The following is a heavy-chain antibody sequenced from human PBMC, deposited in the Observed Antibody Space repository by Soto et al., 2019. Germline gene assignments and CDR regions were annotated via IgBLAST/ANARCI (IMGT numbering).Heavy chain of an antibody. CDR2: ISSDESNK. D-gene: IGHD2-15*01. Sequence: QVQLVESGGGVVQPGRSPRLSCGASGFIFSNYAMYWVRQAPGKGLEWVAVISSDESNKYYADSVKGRFTISRDNSKNTLYLQMNSLRAEDTAMYYCARVPGYCGGSSCYGDYYYDMDVWGQGTTVTVSS. V-gene: IGHV3-30-3*01. CDR1: GFIFSNYA. J-gene: IGHJ6*02. CDR3: ARVPGYCGGSSCYGDYYYDMDV.